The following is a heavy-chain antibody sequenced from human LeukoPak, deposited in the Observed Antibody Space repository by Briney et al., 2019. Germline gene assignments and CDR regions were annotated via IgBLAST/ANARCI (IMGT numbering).Heavy chain of an antibody. CDR1: GFTFSSYA. D-gene: IGHD2-2*01. CDR2: ISGSGGST. J-gene: IGHJ4*02. V-gene: IGHV3-23*01. CDR3: AKGSVVPAAQPLDY. Sequence: GGSLRLSCAASGFTFSSYAVSWVRQAPGKGLEWVSAISGSGGSTYYADSVKGRFTISRDNSKNTLYLQMNSLRAEDTAVYYCAKGSVVPAAQPLDYWGQGTLVTVSS.